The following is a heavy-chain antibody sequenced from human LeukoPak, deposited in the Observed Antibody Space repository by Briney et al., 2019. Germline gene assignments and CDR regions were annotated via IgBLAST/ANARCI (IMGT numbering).Heavy chain of an antibody. CDR1: RGSFSGYY. CDR3: ARGRYSSSWSTYNWFDP. D-gene: IGHD6-13*01. V-gene: IGHV4-34*01. CDR2: INHSGST. J-gene: IGHJ5*02. Sequence: SETLSLTCAVYRGSFSGYYWSWIRQPPGKGLEWIGEINHSGSTNYNPSLKSRVTISVDTSKDQFPLKLSSVTAADTAVYYCARGRYSSSWSTYNWFDPWGQGTLVTVSS.